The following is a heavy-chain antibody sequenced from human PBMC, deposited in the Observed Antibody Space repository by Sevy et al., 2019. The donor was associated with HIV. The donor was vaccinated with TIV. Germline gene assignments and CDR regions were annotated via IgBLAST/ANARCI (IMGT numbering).Heavy chain of an antibody. CDR2: LSFGCGKI. CDR3: VREGCTRPHDY. V-gene: IGHV3-23*01. J-gene: IGHJ4*02. Sequence: GGSLRLSCAASGFAFYDYSMSWIRQAPGKGLEWVATLSFGCGKINYADSVKGRFTISRDNSKNSFYLQMENLRVEGTALYYCVREGCTRPHDYWGQGTRVTVSS. CDR1: GFAFYDYS. D-gene: IGHD2-8*01.